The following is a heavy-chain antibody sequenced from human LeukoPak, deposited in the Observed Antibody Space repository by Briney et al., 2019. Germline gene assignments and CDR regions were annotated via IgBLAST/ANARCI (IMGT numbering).Heavy chain of an antibody. V-gene: IGHV1-2*02. D-gene: IGHD3-9*01. Sequence: ASVKVSCKASGYTFTGYYMHWVRQAPGQGLEWMGWINPNSGGTNYAQKFQGRVTMTRDMSTSTVYMDLSSLRSEDTAVYYCARGDDILTGYYGVDYWGQGTLVIVSS. CDR1: GYTFTGYY. J-gene: IGHJ4*02. CDR2: INPNSGGT. CDR3: ARGDDILTGYYGVDY.